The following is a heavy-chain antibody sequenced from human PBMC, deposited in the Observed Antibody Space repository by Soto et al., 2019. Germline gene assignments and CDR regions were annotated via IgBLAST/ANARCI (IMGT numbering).Heavy chain of an antibody. Sequence: PSGTPALTFTVSTGSISSRSSYCGWIRQTPGKGLEWIGSIYYIGNTYYNPSLKSRVTISIDTSKTQFFLKLNSVTAADTAVYFCGGQDYGAKGYYSENWGQATLVTV. D-gene: IGHD4-17*01. CDR1: TGSISSRSSY. CDR2: IYYIGNT. J-gene: IGHJ4*02. CDR3: GGQDYGAKGYYSEN. V-gene: IGHV4-39*05.